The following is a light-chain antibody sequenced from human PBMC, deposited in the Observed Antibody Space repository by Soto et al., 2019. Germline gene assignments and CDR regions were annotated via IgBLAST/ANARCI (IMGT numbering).Light chain of an antibody. CDR3: QQRSNWPLFT. CDR1: QSVSSY. CDR2: DAS. J-gene: IGKJ3*01. V-gene: IGKV3-11*01. Sequence: EIVLTQSPVTLSLSPGERATLSCRASQSVSSYLAWYQQKPGQRPRLLVYDASKWATGIPARFSGSGSGTDFTLTISSLEPEDFAVYYCQQRSNWPLFTFGPGTKVDIK.